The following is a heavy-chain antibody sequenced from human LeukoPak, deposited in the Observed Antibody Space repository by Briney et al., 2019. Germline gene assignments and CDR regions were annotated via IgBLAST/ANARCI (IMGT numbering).Heavy chain of an antibody. CDR2: IYSNGHA. V-gene: IGHV4-61*02. J-gene: IGHJ4*02. CDR1: GGSISGDYF. Sequence: SQTLSLTCSVSGGSISGDYFWSWIRPPAGKGLEWIGRIYSNGHAVYNPSLNSRVTMTVDTSNNQFSLELTSLTAADTAVYYCAREMITFGGVIVIGYWGQGTLVTVSS. D-gene: IGHD3-16*02. CDR3: AREMITFGGVIVIGY.